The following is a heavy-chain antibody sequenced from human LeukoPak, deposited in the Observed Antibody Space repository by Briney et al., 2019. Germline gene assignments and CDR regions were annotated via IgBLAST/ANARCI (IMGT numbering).Heavy chain of an antibody. D-gene: IGHD3-22*01. CDR1: GYTFTNYG. CDR2: ISAYNGNT. CDR3: ARDSYYDSSAYYPSFDN. Sequence: ASVKVSCKASGYTFTNYGISWVRQAPGQGLEWMGWISAYNGNTNYPQELQGRVTMTTDTSTSTAYMGLRSLRSDGTAVYYCARDSYYDSSAYYPSFDNWGQGTLVTVSS. J-gene: IGHJ4*02. V-gene: IGHV1-18*01.